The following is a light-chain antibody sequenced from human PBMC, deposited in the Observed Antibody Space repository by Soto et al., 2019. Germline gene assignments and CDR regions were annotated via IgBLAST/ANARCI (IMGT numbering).Light chain of an antibody. Sequence: FMLTQPHSVSESPGKTVTISCTRSSGNIASNYVHWYQQRPGSVPTTVIYEDDQRPSGVPDRFSGSIDSSSNSASLIISGLKTEDEADYYCQSENSNNHVVFGGGTKVTVL. CDR2: EDD. CDR3: QSENSNNHVV. CDR1: SGNIASNY. V-gene: IGLV6-57*04. J-gene: IGLJ2*01.